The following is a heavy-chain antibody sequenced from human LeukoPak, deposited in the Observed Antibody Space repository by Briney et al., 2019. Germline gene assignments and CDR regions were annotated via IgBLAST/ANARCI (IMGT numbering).Heavy chain of an antibody. CDR1: GGSVTSTNW. CDR3: AREGGFYRPLDY. J-gene: IGHJ4*02. Sequence: SETLSLTCDVSGGSVTSTNWWTWVRPPPGKGLEWIGEFHLDGRTNYNPSLKSRLIMSVDLPENHIPLKLTSVTAADTAVYYCAREGGFYRPLDYSGQGTLVTVSS. D-gene: IGHD3-3*01. CDR2: FHLDGRT. V-gene: IGHV4-4*02.